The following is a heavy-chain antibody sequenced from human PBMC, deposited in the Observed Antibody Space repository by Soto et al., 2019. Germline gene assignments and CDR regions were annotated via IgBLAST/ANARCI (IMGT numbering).Heavy chain of an antibody. D-gene: IGHD3-10*01. Sequence: ASVKVSCKASGYTFTSYDINWVRQATGQGLEWMGWMNPNSGNTGYAQKFQGRVTMTRNTSISTAYMELSSLRSEDTAVYYCATVTGAFGELRSWVPIFQNLGDWGKGTTVTVSS. CDR2: MNPNSGNT. CDR3: ATVTGAFGELRSWVPIFQNLGD. CDR1: GYTFTSYD. J-gene: IGHJ6*04. V-gene: IGHV1-8*01.